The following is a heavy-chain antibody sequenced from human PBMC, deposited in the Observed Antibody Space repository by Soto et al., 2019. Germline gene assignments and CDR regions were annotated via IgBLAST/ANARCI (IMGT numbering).Heavy chain of an antibody. CDR2: IIPMFGTA. CDR3: ASGIQLWLRRINNGYSG. Sequence: QVQLVQSGAEVKKPESSVKVSCKAPGGTFSTYAISWVRQAPGQGLEWMGGIIPMFGTANYAQRFQDRFTMHAAESTNAVYMELSSLRSEDTSVYFCASGIQLWLRRINNGYSGWGQGTLVTVSS. D-gene: IGHD5-18*01. V-gene: IGHV1-69*12. J-gene: IGHJ4*02. CDR1: GGTFSTYA.